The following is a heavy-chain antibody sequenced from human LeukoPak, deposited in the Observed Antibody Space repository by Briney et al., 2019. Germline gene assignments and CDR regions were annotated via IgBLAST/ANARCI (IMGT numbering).Heavy chain of an antibody. CDR1: GGSISSSTYY. J-gene: IGHJ6*04. Sequence: SETLSLTCTVSGGSISSSTYYWGWIRQPPGKGLEWIGSIYYSGSTYYNPSLKSRVTISVDASKNQVSLKLSSVTATDTAVYYCARQSSLRSPLVPWGKGTTVTVSS. CDR3: ARQSSLRSPLVP. V-gene: IGHV4-39*01. CDR2: IYYSGST. D-gene: IGHD2-8*02.